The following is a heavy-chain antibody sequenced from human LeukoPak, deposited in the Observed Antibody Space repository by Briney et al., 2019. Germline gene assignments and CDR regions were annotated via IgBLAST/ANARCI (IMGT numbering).Heavy chain of an antibody. V-gene: IGHV4-34*01. CDR3: ARGGWFGESNN. CDR2: INHSGST. D-gene: IGHD3-10*01. CDR1: GGSFSGYY. Sequence: SETLSLTCAVYGGSFSGYYWSWIRQPPGKGLEWIGEINHSGSTNYNPSLKSRVTISVDTSKNQFSLKLSSVTAADTAVYYCARGGWFGESNNWGQGTLVTVSS. J-gene: IGHJ4*02.